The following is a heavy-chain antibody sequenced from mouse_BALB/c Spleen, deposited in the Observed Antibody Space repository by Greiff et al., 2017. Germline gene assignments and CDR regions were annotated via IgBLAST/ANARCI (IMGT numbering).Heavy chain of an antibody. J-gene: IGHJ4*01. CDR1: GFSLTSYG. D-gene: IGHD1-1*01. V-gene: IGHV2-2*02. CDR3: ARYYYGSTSYYAMDY. CDR2: IWSGGST. Sequence: QVQLQQSGPGLVQPSQSLSITCTVSGFSLTSYGVHWVRQSPGKGLEWLGVIWSGGSTDYNAAFISRLSISKDNSKSQVFFKMNSLQANDTAIYYCARYYYGSTSYYAMDYWGQGTSVTVSS.